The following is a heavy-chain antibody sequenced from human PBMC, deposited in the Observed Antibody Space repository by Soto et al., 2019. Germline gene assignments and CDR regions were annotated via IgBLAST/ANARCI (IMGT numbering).Heavy chain of an antibody. J-gene: IGHJ2*01. CDR3: ARRRGVSWYFDL. Sequence: QVQLVQSGAEVKKPGASVKVSCKASGYTFTSYAMHWVRQAPGQRLEWMGWINAGNGNTKYSQKFQGRVTITRDTSASTAYMELSSLRSEDTAVYSCARRRGVSWYFDLWGRGTLVTVSS. V-gene: IGHV1-3*01. CDR1: GYTFTSYA. D-gene: IGHD3-10*01. CDR2: INAGNGNT.